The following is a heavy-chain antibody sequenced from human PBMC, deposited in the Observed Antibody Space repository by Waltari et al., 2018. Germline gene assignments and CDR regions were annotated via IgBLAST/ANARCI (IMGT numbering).Heavy chain of an antibody. J-gene: IGHJ4*02. Sequence: QVQLVQSGAEVKKPGSSVKVSCKASGGTFSSYAISWVRQAPGKGLEWMGGIIPIFGTANYAQKFQGRVTITADESTSTAYMELSSLRSEDTAVYYCARELRGDSGYDREGFDYWGQGTLVTVSS. D-gene: IGHD5-12*01. CDR3: ARELRGDSGYDREGFDY. CDR2: IIPIFGTA. CDR1: GGTFSSYA. V-gene: IGHV1-69*01.